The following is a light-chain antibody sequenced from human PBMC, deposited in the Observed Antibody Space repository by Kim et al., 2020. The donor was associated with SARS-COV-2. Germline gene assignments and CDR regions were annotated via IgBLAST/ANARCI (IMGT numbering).Light chain of an antibody. J-gene: IGKJ4*01. CDR1: QSVGSN. CDR3: HQNNNWPLN. Sequence: EIVMTQSPATLSVSPGERATLSCRASQSVGSNLAWYQQKPGQAPRLLIYGASTRATGIPARFSGSGSGTEFTLTIRSLQSEDFAVYYCHQNNNWPLNFGGGTKVDIK. V-gene: IGKV3-15*01. CDR2: GAS.